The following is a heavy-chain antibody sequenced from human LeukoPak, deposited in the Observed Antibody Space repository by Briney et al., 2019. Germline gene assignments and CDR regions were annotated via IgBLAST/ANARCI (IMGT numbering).Heavy chain of an antibody. CDR1: GFTLRSHA. V-gene: IGHV3-23*01. CDR3: ARGPISGWSANY. J-gene: IGHJ4*02. Sequence: GGSLRLSCVGSGFTLRSHAMSWVRQAPEKGLEFVSGIYENGGTTYYADSVKGRFSISRDNSKNTLYLQMDSLRGEDTAVYYCARGPISGWSANYWGQGTLVTVSS. CDR2: IYENGGTT. D-gene: IGHD6-19*01.